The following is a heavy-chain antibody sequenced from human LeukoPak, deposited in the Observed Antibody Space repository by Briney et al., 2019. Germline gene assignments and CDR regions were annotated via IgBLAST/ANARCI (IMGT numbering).Heavy chain of an antibody. CDR3: ARGHPLYSYGSSIRH. CDR1: GGSFSGYY. D-gene: IGHD5-18*01. V-gene: IGHV4-34*01. J-gene: IGHJ4*02. CDR2: INHSGST. Sequence: SETLSLTCAVYGGSFSGYYWSWIRQPPGKGLEWIGEINHSGSTNYNSSLKSRVTISVDTSKNQFSLKLSSVTAADTAVYYCARGHPLYSYGSSIRHWGQGTLVTVSS.